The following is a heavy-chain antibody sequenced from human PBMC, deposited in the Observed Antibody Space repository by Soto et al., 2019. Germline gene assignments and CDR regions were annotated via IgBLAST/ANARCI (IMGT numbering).Heavy chain of an antibody. Sequence: EVQLLESGGGLVQPGGSLRLSCAASGFTFSSYAMSWVRQAPGKGLEWVSAISGSGGSTYYADSVKGRFTISRDNSKNTRYLQMNSLRAEDTAVYYCAKARAAGTWSYYGMDGWGQGTTVTVSS. CDR3: AKARAAGTWSYYGMDG. J-gene: IGHJ6*02. CDR1: GFTFSSYA. CDR2: ISGSGGST. D-gene: IGHD6-13*01. V-gene: IGHV3-23*01.